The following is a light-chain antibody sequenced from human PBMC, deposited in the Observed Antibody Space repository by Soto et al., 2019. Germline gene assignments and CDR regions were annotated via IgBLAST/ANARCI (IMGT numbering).Light chain of an antibody. CDR1: ETVRTN. Sequence: IVMTQSPATLSVSPGERVTLSCRASETVRTNLAWFQQNPGQTPRLLIFGASTRATGVPTRFTGSGSETEVTLTIDSLQSEDLAVYYCQQYYNWPPYTFGQGTRLEIK. V-gene: IGKV3-15*01. CDR2: GAS. J-gene: IGKJ5*01. CDR3: QQYYNWPPYT.